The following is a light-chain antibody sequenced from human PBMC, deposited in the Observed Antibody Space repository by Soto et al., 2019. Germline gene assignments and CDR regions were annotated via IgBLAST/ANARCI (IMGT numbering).Light chain of an antibody. Sequence: QSVLTQSPSASASLGASVKLICTLSSGHSSYVVAWHQQQPDKGPRYLMKVNSDGSHSKGDGIPDRFSGSSSGAERYLTISSLLSEDEADYYCQTWGTGIQVFGGGTQLTVL. CDR3: QTWGTGIQV. V-gene: IGLV4-69*01. CDR1: SGHSSYV. CDR2: VNSDGSH. J-gene: IGLJ2*01.